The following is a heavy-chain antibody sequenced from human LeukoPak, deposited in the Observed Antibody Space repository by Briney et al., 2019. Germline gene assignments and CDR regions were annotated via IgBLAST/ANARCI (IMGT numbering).Heavy chain of an antibody. D-gene: IGHD1-7*01. CDR3: AKDREGTTFDN. Sequence: PGGSLRLSCAASGFTVSSNYMSWVRQAPGKGLEWVSVIYSGGSTYYADSVKGRFTISRDNSKNTLYLQMNSLRAEDTAVYYCAKDREGTTFDNWGQGTLVAVAS. J-gene: IGHJ4*02. V-gene: IGHV3-66*01. CDR2: IYSGGST. CDR1: GFTVSSNY.